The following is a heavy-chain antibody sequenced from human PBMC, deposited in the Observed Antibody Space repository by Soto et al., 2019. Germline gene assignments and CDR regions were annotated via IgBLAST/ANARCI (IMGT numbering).Heavy chain of an antibody. V-gene: IGHV4-59*01. J-gene: IGHJ3*01. CDR3: ARVWGGAFDF. CDR1: GGSISSYY. D-gene: IGHD3-10*01. CDR2: IYYSGSI. Sequence: QVQLQESGPGLVKPSETLSLTCTVSGGSISSYYWSWIRQPPGKGLEWIGYIYYSGSINYNPSLKSGVTISVDTSKNQFSLKLSSVTAADTAVYYCARVWGGAFDFWGQGTMVTVSS.